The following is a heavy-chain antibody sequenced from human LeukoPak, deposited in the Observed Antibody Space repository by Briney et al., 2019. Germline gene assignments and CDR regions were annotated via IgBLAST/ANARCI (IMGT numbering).Heavy chain of an antibody. CDR3: ARGTLYYGSESYDY. V-gene: IGHV3-48*03. J-gene: IGHJ4*02. CDR1: GFPFSAYE. D-gene: IGHD3-10*01. Sequence: GGSLRLFCAASGFPFSAYEMNWVRQAPGKGLEWVSYFSVSGDSIYYADSVKGRFTISRDNAKKSLYLQMKSLRAEDTAVYYCARGTLYYGSESYDYWGQGTLVAVSS. CDR2: FSVSGDSI.